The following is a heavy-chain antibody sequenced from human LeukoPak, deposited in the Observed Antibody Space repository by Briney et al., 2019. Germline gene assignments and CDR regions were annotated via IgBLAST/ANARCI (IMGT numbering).Heavy chain of an antibody. CDR1: GYTFTSYY. D-gene: IGHD1-26*01. Sequence: GASVKVSCKASGYTFTSYYMHWVRQAPGQGLEWMGIINPSGGSTSYAQKFQGRVTTTRDTSTSTVYMELSSLRSEDTAVYRCARDSEHDYFDYWGQGTLVTVSS. J-gene: IGHJ4*02. CDR2: INPSGGST. V-gene: IGHV1-46*01. CDR3: ARDSEHDYFDY.